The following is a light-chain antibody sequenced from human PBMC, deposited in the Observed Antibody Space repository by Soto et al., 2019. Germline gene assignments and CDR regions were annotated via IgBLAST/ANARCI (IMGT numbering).Light chain of an antibody. V-gene: IGLV2-14*01. Sequence: QSALTQPASVSGSPXXSXXXXXXXXXXXVGGDNYVSWYQQHPGKAPKLMIYDVSNRPSGVSNRFSGSKSGNTASLTISGRQAEDEADYYCSSYTSSSTYVFGTGTKVTVL. CDR3: SSYTSSSTYV. CDR2: DVS. CDR1: XXXVGGDNY. J-gene: IGLJ1*01.